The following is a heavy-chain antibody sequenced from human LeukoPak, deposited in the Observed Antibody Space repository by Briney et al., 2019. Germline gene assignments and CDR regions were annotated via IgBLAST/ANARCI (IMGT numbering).Heavy chain of an antibody. CDR3: ARATSGIRDGYNWHFDY. V-gene: IGHV3-21*01. Sequence: PGGSLRLSCAASGFTFSSYTMNWVRQAPGKGLEWVSSITSSSIYIYYADSVKGRFTISRDNAKNSLYLQMNSLRAEDTAIYYCARATSGIRDGYNWHFDYWGQGTLVTVSS. J-gene: IGHJ4*02. CDR2: ITSSSIYI. CDR1: GFTFSSYT. D-gene: IGHD5-24*01.